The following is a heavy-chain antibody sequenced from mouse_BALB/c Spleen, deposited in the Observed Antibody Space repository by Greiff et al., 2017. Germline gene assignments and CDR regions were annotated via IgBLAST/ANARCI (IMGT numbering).Heavy chain of an antibody. D-gene: IGHD3-1*01. CDR1: GYTFSSYW. V-gene: IGHV1-9*01. CDR3: ARRRRAFAY. Sequence: VQLQQSGAELMKPGASVKISCKATGYTFSSYWIEWVKQRPGHGLEWIGEILPGSGSTNYNEKFKGKATFTADTSSNTAYMQLSSLTSEDSAVYYCARRRRAFAYWGQGTLVTVSA. J-gene: IGHJ3*01. CDR2: ILPGSGST.